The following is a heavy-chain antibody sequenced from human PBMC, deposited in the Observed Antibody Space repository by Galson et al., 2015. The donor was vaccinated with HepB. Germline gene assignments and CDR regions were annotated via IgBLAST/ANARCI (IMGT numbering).Heavy chain of an antibody. CDR3: AYIFRSARCLIDY. V-gene: IGHV1-46*01. D-gene: IGHD3-16*01. J-gene: IGHJ4*02. Sequence: SVKVSCKASGYTFTTYNFHWVRQAPGQGLEWMGMINPSGGSTNYAQKFQGRVTMTRDTSTSIVYMELSSLTSEDTAVYYCAYIFRSARCLIDYWGQGTPVTVSP. CDR2: INPSGGST. CDR1: GYTFTTYN.